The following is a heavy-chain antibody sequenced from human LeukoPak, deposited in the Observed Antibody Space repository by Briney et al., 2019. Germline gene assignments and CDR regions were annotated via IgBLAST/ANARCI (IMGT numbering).Heavy chain of an antibody. CDR1: GFTVSSNY. J-gene: IGHJ4*02. D-gene: IGHD6-19*01. V-gene: IGHV3-66*02. CDR2: IYSGGST. Sequence: GGSLRFSCAASGFTVSSNYMSWVRQAPGKGLEWVSVIYSGGSTYYADSVKGRFTISRDNSKNTLYLQMNSLRAEDTAVYYCARGRRSGWYVYFDYWGQGTLVTVSS. CDR3: ARGRRSGWYVYFDY.